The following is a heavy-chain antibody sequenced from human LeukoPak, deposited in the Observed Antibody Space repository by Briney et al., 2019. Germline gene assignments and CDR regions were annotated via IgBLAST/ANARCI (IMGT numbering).Heavy chain of an antibody. CDR2: IYYSGST. D-gene: IGHD3-3*01. CDR1: GGSISSSSYY. Sequence: NPSETLSLTCTVSGGSISSSSYYWGWIRQPPGKGLEWIGSIYYSGSTNYNPSLKSRVTISADTSKNQFSLKLSSVTAADTAVYYCARGFGGITIFGAWESAFDIWGQGTMVTVSS. J-gene: IGHJ3*02. CDR3: ARGFGGITIFGAWESAFDI. V-gene: IGHV4-39*07.